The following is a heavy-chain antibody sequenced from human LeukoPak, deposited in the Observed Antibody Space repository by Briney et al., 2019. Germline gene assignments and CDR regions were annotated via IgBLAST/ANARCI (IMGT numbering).Heavy chain of an antibody. J-gene: IGHJ6*03. CDR3: ARRVGYGQYYYYMGV. Sequence: PSETLSLTCAVYGGSFSGYYWSWIRQPPGKGLEWIGEINHSGSTNYNPSLKSRVTISVDTSKNQFSLKLSSVTAADTAVYYCARRVGYGQYYYYMGVWGKGTTVTVSS. CDR1: GGSFSGYY. D-gene: IGHD5-18*01. V-gene: IGHV4-34*01. CDR2: INHSGST.